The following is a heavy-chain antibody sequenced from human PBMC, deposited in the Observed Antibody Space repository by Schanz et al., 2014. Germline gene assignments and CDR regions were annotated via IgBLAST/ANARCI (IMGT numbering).Heavy chain of an antibody. Sequence: QLQLVQSGAEVKKPGSSVKVSCKLSGGTFSSYSISWVRQAPGQGLEWMGWISAYNGNTNYAQKLQGRVTMTTDTSTGTAYMELRSLRSDDTAVYYCARDRRRYCSTASCLHDNWFDPWGQGTLVIVSS. CDR2: ISAYNGNT. J-gene: IGHJ5*02. D-gene: IGHD2-2*01. CDR3: ARDRRRYCSTASCLHDNWFDP. V-gene: IGHV1-18*01. CDR1: GGTFSSYS.